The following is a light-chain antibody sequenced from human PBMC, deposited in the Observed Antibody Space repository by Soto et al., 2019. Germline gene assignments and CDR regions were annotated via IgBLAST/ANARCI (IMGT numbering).Light chain of an antibody. Sequence: QSVLTQPPSVSGAPGQRVTISCTGSSSNIGAGYDVHWYQQLPGTAPKLLIYGNSKRPSGVSDRFSGSKSGNSASLAITGLQAEDEADYYCQSYDSGRSGYVVFGGGTKLTVL. J-gene: IGLJ2*01. CDR2: GNS. V-gene: IGLV1-40*01. CDR1: SSNIGAGYD. CDR3: QSYDSGRSGYVV.